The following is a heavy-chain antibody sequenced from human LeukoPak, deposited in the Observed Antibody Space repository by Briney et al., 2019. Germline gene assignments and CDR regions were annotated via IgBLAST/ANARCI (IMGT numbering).Heavy chain of an antibody. CDR3: ARLTAGYSSGWWPLRGYNWFDP. D-gene: IGHD6-19*01. Sequence: ASVKVSCKASGYTFTGYYMHWVRQAPGQGLEWMGWINPNSGGTNYAQKFQGRVTMTRDTSISTAYMELSRLRSDDTAVYYCARLTAGYSSGWWPLRGYNWFDPWGQGTLVTVSS. CDR2: INPNSGGT. J-gene: IGHJ5*02. V-gene: IGHV1-2*02. CDR1: GYTFTGYY.